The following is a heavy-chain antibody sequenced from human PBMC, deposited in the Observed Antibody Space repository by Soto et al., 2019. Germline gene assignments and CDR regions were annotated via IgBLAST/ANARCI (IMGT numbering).Heavy chain of an antibody. Sequence: ASVKVSCKASGYTFTSYYMHWVRQAPGQGLEWMGIINPSGGSTSYAQKFQGRVTMTTDTSTSTAYMELRSLRSDDTAVYYCARDQRYTIGDYFDYWGQGTLVTVSS. V-gene: IGHV1-46*01. CDR1: GYTFTSYY. J-gene: IGHJ4*02. D-gene: IGHD3-16*01. CDR2: INPSGGST. CDR3: ARDQRYTIGDYFDY.